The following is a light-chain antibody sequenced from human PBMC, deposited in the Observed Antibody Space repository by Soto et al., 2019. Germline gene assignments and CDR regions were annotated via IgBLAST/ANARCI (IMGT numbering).Light chain of an antibody. J-gene: IGKJ4*01. CDR3: QQRSNWPLT. V-gene: IGKV3-11*01. CDR1: QSVSSY. Sequence: IVLTHSPATLSLSPGERHTLSCRASQSVSSYLAWYQQKPGQAPRLLIYDASNRATGIPARFSGSGSGTDFTLTISSLEPEDFAVYYCQQRSNWPLTFGGGTKVDIK. CDR2: DAS.